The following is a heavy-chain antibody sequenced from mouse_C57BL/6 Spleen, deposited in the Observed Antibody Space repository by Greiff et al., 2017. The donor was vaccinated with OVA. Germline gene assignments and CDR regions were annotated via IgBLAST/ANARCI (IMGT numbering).Heavy chain of an antibody. J-gene: IGHJ2*01. CDR2: ISSGGSYT. V-gene: IGHV5-6*01. Sequence: EVQLVESGGDLVKPGGSLKLSCAASGFTFSSYGMSWVRQTPDKRLEWVATISSGGSYTYYPDSVKGRFTISRDNAKNTLYLQMSSMKTEDTAMYYGARQDDYDVYFDYWGQGTTLTGSS. CDR1: GFTFSSYG. CDR3: ARQDDYDVYFDY. D-gene: IGHD2-4*01.